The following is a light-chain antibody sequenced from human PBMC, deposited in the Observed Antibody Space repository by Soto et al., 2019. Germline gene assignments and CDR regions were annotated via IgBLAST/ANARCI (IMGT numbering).Light chain of an antibody. CDR2: LNSDGSH. J-gene: IGLJ3*02. V-gene: IGLV4-69*01. Sequence: QSVLTQSPSASASLGASVNLTCTLSSGHSNYAIAWHQQQPEKGPRYLMKLNSDGSHSKGDGIPDRFSGSSSGAERYLTISSLQSEDEADYYCQTCDTCIWVCGGGTKLTVL. CDR3: QTCDTCIWV. CDR1: SGHSNYA.